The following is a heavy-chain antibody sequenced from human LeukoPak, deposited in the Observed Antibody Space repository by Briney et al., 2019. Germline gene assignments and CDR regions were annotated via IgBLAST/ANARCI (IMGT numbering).Heavy chain of an antibody. J-gene: IGHJ3*02. CDR1: RFTFSSYG. D-gene: IGHD1-26*01. V-gene: IGHV3-33*01. CDR2: IWYDGSNE. CDR3: AREKHSSTIVGAADAFDI. Sequence: PGGSLRLSCAASRFTFSSYGMHWVSQAPGKGLEWVALIWYDGSNEDYADSVKGRFTISRDNSKNTLYLQMNSLRAEDTAVYYCAREKHSSTIVGAADAFDIWGQGTMVTVSS.